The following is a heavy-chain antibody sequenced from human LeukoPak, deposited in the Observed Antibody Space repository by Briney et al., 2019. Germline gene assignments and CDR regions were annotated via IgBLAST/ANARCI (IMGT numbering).Heavy chain of an antibody. Sequence: ASVKVSCKASGYTFTSYYMHWVRQAPGQGLEWMGIINPSGGSTSYAQKFQGRVTMTRDTSTGTVYMELSSLRSEDTAVYYCASTGGNSPFDYWGQGTLVTVSS. J-gene: IGHJ4*02. D-gene: IGHD4-23*01. CDR3: ASTGGNSPFDY. CDR1: GYTFTSYY. CDR2: INPSGGST. V-gene: IGHV1-46*01.